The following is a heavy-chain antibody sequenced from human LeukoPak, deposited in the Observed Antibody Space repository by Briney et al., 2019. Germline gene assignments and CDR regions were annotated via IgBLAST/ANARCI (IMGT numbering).Heavy chain of an antibody. CDR2: ISTSGGTT. D-gene: IGHD6-13*01. CDR1: GCTFSSYA. CDR3: AKPPYSSSWAIDY. Sequence: GGSLRLSCAASGCTFSSYAMSWVRQAPGKGLEWVSAISTSGGTTYYADSVKGRFTISRDNTKNTLYLQMNSLRAEDTALYYCAKPPYSSSWAIDYWGQGTLVTVSS. V-gene: IGHV3-23*01. J-gene: IGHJ4*02.